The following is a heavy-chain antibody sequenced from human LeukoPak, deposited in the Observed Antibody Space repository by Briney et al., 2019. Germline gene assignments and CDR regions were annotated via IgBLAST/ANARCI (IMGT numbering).Heavy chain of an antibody. J-gene: IGHJ5*02. D-gene: IGHD2-15*01. V-gene: IGHV4-39*07. CDR3: AREGVVSANWFDP. Sequence: SGTLSLTCAVSGGSISSSSYYWGWIRQPPGKGLEWIGSIYYSGSTYYNPSLKSRVTISVDTSKNQFSLKLSSVTAADTAVYYCAREGVVSANWFDPWGQGTLVTVSS. CDR2: IYYSGST. CDR1: GGSISSSSYY.